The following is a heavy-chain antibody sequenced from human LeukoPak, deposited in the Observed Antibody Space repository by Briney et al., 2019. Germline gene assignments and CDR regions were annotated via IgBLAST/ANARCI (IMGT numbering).Heavy chain of an antibody. J-gene: IGHJ4*02. CDR2: IYYSGST. D-gene: IGHD3-10*01. CDR1: GGSISSSSYY. Sequence: SSETLSLTCTVSGGSISSSSYYWGWIRQPPGKGLEWIGGIYYSGSTYYNPSLKSRVTISVDTSKNQFSLKLSSVTAADTAVYYCARERYYGSGSYYNGVYYFDYWGQGTLVTVSS. CDR3: ARERYYGSGSYYNGVYYFDY. V-gene: IGHV4-39*07.